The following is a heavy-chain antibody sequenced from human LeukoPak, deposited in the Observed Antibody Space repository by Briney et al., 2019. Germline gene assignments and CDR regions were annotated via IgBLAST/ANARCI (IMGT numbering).Heavy chain of an antibody. D-gene: IGHD3-22*01. CDR3: AKARIRGYYNSASDY. Sequence: GRSPRLSCAASGFTFSSYGMHWVRQAPGKGLEWVAVISYDGSNKYYADSVKGRFTISRDNSKNTLYLQMNSLRAEDTAVYYCAKARIRGYYNSASDYWGQGTLVTVSS. J-gene: IGHJ4*02. V-gene: IGHV3-30*18. CDR2: ISYDGSNK. CDR1: GFTFSSYG.